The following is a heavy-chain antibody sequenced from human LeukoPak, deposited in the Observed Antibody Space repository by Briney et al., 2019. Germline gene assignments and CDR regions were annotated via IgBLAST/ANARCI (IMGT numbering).Heavy chain of an antibody. V-gene: IGHV1-2*02. D-gene: IGHD3-10*01. Sequence: ASVKVSCKASGYTFTGYYMHWVRQAPGQGLEWMGWINPNIGGTNYAQNFQGRVTMTRDTSISTAYMELSRLRYDDTAVYYYTRVWFGELLRTQRHEGLNKYYYYYYMDVWGKGTTVTISS. CDR3: TRVWFGELLRTQRHEGLNKYYYYYYMDV. J-gene: IGHJ6*03. CDR2: INPNIGGT. CDR1: GYTFTGYY.